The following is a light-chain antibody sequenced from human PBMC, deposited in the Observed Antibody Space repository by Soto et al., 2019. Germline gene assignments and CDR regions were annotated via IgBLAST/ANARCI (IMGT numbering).Light chain of an antibody. CDR3: QSYDTSLSGPYV. V-gene: IGLV1-40*01. CDR2: ANS. Sequence: QSVLTQPPSVSGAPGQRVTISCTGSSSNIGAGYDVHWYQQIPGTAPKLLIYANSNRPSGVPDRFSGSKSGTSASLAITGLQAEDEADYYCQSYDTSLSGPYVFGTGTKVTVL. CDR1: SSNIGAGYD. J-gene: IGLJ1*01.